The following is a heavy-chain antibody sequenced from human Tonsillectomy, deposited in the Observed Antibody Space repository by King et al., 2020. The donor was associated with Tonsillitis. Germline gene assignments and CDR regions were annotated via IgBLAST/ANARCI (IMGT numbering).Heavy chain of an antibody. Sequence: VQLVESGGGLVKPGGSLRLSCAASGFTFSNAWMSWVRQAPGKGLEWVGRIKSKTDGGTTDFAAPVKGRFTISRDDSNNTLYLQMNSLKTEDTAAYYCSSDPEISSYYAFDYWGQGSLVTVSS. CDR2: IKSKTDGGTT. V-gene: IGHV3-15*01. J-gene: IGHJ4*02. CDR1: GFTFSNAW. D-gene: IGHD3-22*01. CDR3: SSDPEISSYYAFDY.